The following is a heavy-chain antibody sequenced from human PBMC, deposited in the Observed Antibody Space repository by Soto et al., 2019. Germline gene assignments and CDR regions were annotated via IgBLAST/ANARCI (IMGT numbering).Heavy chain of an antibody. V-gene: IGHV4-59*01. J-gene: IGHJ4*02. CDR1: GFSISSYY. Sequence: SETLSLTCTVSGFSISSYYWSWIRQPPGKGLEWIGYIYYSGSTNYNPSLKSRVTISVDTSKNQFSLKLSSVTAADTAVYYCARGDVSSSVWSPPIAYFDYWGTGILVTVSS. CDR3: ARGDVSSSVWSPPIAYFDY. CDR2: IYYSGST. D-gene: IGHD6-19*01.